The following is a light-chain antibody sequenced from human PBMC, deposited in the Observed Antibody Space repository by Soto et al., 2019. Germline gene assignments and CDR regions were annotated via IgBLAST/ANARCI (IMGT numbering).Light chain of an antibody. V-gene: IGKV3-20*01. CDR1: QRVGSNY. Sequence: DIVLTQTPGTLSLSPGEGATLSCRASQRVGSNYLAWYQQKPGQAPRLLIYGASNRATGIPDRFSGSGSGTDFTLTISRLEPEDFAVYYCQQYGSSGTFGQGTKVDI. CDR2: GAS. J-gene: IGKJ1*01. CDR3: QQYGSSGT.